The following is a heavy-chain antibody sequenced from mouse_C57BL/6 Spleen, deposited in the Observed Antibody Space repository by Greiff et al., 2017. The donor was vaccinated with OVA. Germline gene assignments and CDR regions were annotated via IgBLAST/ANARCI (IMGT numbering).Heavy chain of an antibody. CDR3: ARDYGSSPGAMDY. J-gene: IGHJ4*01. V-gene: IGHV5-15*01. Sequence: EVKLVESGGGLVQPGGSLKLSCAASGFTFSDYGMAWVRQAPRKGPEWVAFISNLAYSIYYADTVTGRFTISRENAKNTLHLEMSSLRSEDTAMYYCARDYGSSPGAMDYWGQGTSVTVSS. CDR1: GFTFSDYG. D-gene: IGHD1-1*01. CDR2: ISNLAYSI.